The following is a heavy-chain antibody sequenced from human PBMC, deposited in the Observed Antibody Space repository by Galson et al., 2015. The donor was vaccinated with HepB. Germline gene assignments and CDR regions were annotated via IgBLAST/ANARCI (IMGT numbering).Heavy chain of an antibody. CDR3: ASPGSSSWYVAEYFQH. Sequence: SVKVSCKASGGTFSSYTISWVRQAPGQGLEWMGRIIPILGIANYAQKFQGRVTITAGKSTSTAYMELSSLRSEDTAVYYCASPGSSSWYVAEYFQHWGQGTLVTVSS. V-gene: IGHV1-69*02. J-gene: IGHJ1*01. CDR1: GGTFSSYT. CDR2: IIPILGIA. D-gene: IGHD6-13*01.